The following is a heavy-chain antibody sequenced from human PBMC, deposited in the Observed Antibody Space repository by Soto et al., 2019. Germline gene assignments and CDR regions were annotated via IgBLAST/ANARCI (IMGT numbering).Heavy chain of an antibody. CDR3: ARGDCVGSSCYSLAGSFYYYMDV. D-gene: IGHD2-15*01. CDR2: TNSDGSTS. Sequence: EVQLVESGGGLVQPGGSLRLSCAASGFTFSNYWMYWVRQAPGKGLVWVSRTNSDGSTSSYADSVKGRFTISRDNAKTTLYLQMNSLRAEDTAVYYCARGDCVGSSCYSLAGSFYYYMDVWGKGTTVTVFS. CDR1: GFTFSNYW. V-gene: IGHV3-74*01. J-gene: IGHJ6*03.